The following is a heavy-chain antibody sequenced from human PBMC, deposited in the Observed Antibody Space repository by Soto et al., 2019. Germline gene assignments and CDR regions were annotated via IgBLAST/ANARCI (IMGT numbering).Heavy chain of an antibody. CDR1: GFTFTSSA. CDR2: IVVGSGNT. J-gene: IGHJ4*02. D-gene: IGHD4-4*01. CDR3: AAGRRDGYSPFDY. V-gene: IGHV1-58*01. Sequence: SVKVSCKASGFTFTSSAVQWVRQARGHRLEWIGWIVVGSGNTNYAQKFQERVTITRDMSTSTAYMELSSLRSEDTAVYYCAAGRRDGYSPFDYWGQGTLVTVYS.